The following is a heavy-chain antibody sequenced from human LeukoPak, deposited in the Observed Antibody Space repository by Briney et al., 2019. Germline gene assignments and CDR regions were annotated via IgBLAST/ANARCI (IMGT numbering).Heavy chain of an antibody. V-gene: IGHV5-51*01. D-gene: IGHD5-18*01. CDR3: ARRVDTALGRKFDF. J-gene: IGHJ4*02. Sequence: GESLKISCKGSGYSFTSYWIAWVRKTPDKGLEWMGIIYPDDSDTTYSPSFEGHVTFAVDKSVSAAYLQWSSLRASDTAVYCARRVDTALGRKFDFWGQGTLVTVAS. CDR1: GYSFTSYW. CDR2: IYPDDSDT.